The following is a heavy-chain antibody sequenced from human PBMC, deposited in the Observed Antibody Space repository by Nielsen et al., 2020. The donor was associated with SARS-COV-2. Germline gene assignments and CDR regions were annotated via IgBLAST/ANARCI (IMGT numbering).Heavy chain of an antibody. CDR3: ARLKRVDHAYAFDI. J-gene: IGHJ3*02. D-gene: IGHD3-3*01. CDR1: GYTFTGYY. Sequence: ASVKVSCKASGYTFTGYYMHWVRQVPGQGLEWMGRINPNSGGTNYAQKFQGRVTMTRDTSISTAYMELSRLRSDDTAVYYCARLKRVDHAYAFDIWGQGTMVTVSS. CDR2: INPNSGGT. V-gene: IGHV1-2*06.